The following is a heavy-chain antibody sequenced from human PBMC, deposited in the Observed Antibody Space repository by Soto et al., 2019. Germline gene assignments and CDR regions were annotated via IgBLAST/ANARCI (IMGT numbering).Heavy chain of an antibody. V-gene: IGHV3-33*01. CDR2: IWYDGSNK. J-gene: IGHJ3*02. Sequence: PGGSLRLSCAASGFTFSSYGMHWVRQAPGKGLEWVAVIWYDGSNKYYADSVKGRFTISRDNSKNTLYLQMNSLRAEDTAVYYCARDRTGSPGDAFDIWGQGTMVTVSS. CDR3: ARDRTGSPGDAFDI. CDR1: GFTFSSYG. D-gene: IGHD1-1*01.